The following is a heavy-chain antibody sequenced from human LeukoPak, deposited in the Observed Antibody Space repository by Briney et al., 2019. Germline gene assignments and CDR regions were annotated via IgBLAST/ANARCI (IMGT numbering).Heavy chain of an antibody. V-gene: IGHV4-39*07. Sequence: SETLSLTCTVSGGSISSYYWGWIRQPPGKGLEWIGSIYYSGSTYYNPSLKSRVTISVDTSKNQFSLKLSSVTAADTAVYYCARVGDCGGDCSPLDYWGQGTLVTVSS. D-gene: IGHD2-21*02. J-gene: IGHJ4*02. CDR1: GGSISSYY. CDR3: ARVGDCGGDCSPLDY. CDR2: IYYSGST.